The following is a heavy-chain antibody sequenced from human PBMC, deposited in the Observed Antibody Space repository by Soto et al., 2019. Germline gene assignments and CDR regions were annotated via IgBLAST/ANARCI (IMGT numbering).Heavy chain of an antibody. CDR3: ARGWSTAVAPEAFDI. V-gene: IGHV3-7*04. J-gene: IGHJ3*02. Sequence: EVQLVESGGGLVQPGGSLRLSCAVSGFTFSGYWMSWVRQAPGKGLEWVAHIKQDGSEKYYADSVKGRFTISRDNAKTSLHLQMNSLKAEDTAVYYCARGWSTAVAPEAFDIWGQGTMVTVSS. D-gene: IGHD4-17*01. CDR1: GFTFSGYW. CDR2: IKQDGSEK.